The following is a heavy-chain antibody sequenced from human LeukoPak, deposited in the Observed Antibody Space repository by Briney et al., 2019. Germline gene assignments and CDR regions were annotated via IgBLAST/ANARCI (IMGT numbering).Heavy chain of an antibody. Sequence: GGSLRLSCAASGFTFSSYSMNWVRQAPGKGLEWVSSISSSSSYIYYADSVKGRFTISRDNAKNSLYLQMNSLRAEDTALYYCAKDTRFGLGYYDSSVGAFDIWGQGTMVTVSS. CDR2: ISSSSSYI. V-gene: IGHV3-21*04. CDR3: AKDTRFGLGYYDSSVGAFDI. D-gene: IGHD3-22*01. J-gene: IGHJ3*02. CDR1: GFTFSSYS.